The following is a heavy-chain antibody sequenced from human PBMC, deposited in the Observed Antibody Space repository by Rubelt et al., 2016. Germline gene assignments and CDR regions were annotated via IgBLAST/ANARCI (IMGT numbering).Heavy chain of an antibody. CDR3: ARDLGYDSKRGSVPVYYFDY. D-gene: IGHD3-22*01. CDR2: IWYDGSNK. V-gene: IGHV3-33*01. Sequence: SSYGMHWVRQAPGKGLEWVAVIWYDGSNKYYADSVKGRFTISRDNSKNTLYLQMNSLRAEDTAVYYCARDLGYDSKRGSVPVYYFDYWGQGTLVTVSS. CDR1: SSYG. J-gene: IGHJ4*02.